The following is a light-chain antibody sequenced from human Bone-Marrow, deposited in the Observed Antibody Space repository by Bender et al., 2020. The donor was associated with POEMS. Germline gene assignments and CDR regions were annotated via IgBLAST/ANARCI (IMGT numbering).Light chain of an antibody. Sequence: QSALTQPPSASGSPGQSVTISCTGTSSDVGGYNYVSWYQQHPGKAHKLMIYEVNKRPSGVPDRFSGSKSGNTASLTVSGLQAEDEADYYCSSYRHRDNVIFGGGTTLTVL. V-gene: IGLV2-8*01. CDR3: SSYRHRDNVI. CDR1: SSDVGGYNY. J-gene: IGLJ2*01. CDR2: EVN.